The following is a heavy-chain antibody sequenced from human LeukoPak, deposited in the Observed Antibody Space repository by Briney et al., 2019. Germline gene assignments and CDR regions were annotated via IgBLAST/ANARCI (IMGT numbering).Heavy chain of an antibody. D-gene: IGHD5/OR15-5a*01. V-gene: IGHV3-30*03. J-gene: IGHJ3*01. CDR1: GFTFSSQS. CDR3: ARGRVPLSTAKDAFDL. Sequence: GGSLRLSCVGSGFTFSSQSLHWVRQAPAKGLEGVEVLSHDGSKQDYADSAKGRFTISRDDSKNTLFLQMNSLKPEDTSVYSCARGRVPLSTAKDAFDLWGQGTMVIVSS. CDR2: LSHDGSKQ.